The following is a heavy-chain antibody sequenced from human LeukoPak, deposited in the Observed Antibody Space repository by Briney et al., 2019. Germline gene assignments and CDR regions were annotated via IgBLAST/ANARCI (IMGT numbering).Heavy chain of an antibody. Sequence: PGRSLRLSCAASGFTFDDYAMHWVRQAPGKGLEWVAFIRYDGSNKYYADSVKGRFTISRDNSKNTLYLQMNSLRAEDTAVYYCAKDVSNIVVVPTNYWGQGTLVTVSS. V-gene: IGHV3-30*02. J-gene: IGHJ4*02. CDR1: GFTFDDYA. D-gene: IGHD2-2*01. CDR3: AKDVSNIVVVPTNY. CDR2: IRYDGSNK.